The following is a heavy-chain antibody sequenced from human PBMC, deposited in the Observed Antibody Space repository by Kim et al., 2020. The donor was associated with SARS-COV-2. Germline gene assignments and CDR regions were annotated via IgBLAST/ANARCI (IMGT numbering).Heavy chain of an antibody. D-gene: IGHD6-19*01. CDR2: ISGSGGST. V-gene: IGHV3-23*01. Sequence: GGSLRLSCAASGFTFSSYAMSWVRQAPGKGLEWVSAISGSGGSTYYADSVKGRFTISRDNSKNTLYLQMNSLRAEDTAVYYCAKGYSSHPYYYGMDVWGQGTTVTVSS. J-gene: IGHJ6*02. CDR1: GFTFSSYA. CDR3: AKGYSSHPYYYGMDV.